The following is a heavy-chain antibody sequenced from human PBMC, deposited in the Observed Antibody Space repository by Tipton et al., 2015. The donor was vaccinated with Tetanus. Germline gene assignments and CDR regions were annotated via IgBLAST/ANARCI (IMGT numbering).Heavy chain of an antibody. Sequence: VQSGAEVKKPGASVKVSCKASGYTFTRYGLTWVRQAPGQGPEWMGWISGYNGNTNYAPKFQGRVTMTTDTTTNTAYMELRSLRSDDTAVYYCARDYFGSGSNYYFDYWGQGSQVSVSS. J-gene: IGHJ4*02. CDR3: ARDYFGSGSNYYFDY. D-gene: IGHD3-10*01. CDR2: ISGYNGNT. V-gene: IGHV1-18*01. CDR1: GYTFTRYG.